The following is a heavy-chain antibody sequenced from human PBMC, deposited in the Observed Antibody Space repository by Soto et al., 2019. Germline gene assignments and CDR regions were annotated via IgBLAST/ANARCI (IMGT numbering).Heavy chain of an antibody. CDR3: AEDIRAGRCYDCDY. Sequence: EVQLLQSGGGLVQPGGSLRLSCAASGFTFTSYSMTWVRQTPGKGLEWVAAVNPGGYRTYYADSVKGRFTISRDNSNKTLYLQMNSLRAEDTAVYYCAEDIRAGRCYDCDYRDQGTLVTVSS. CDR1: GFTFTSYS. V-gene: IGHV3-23*01. CDR2: VNPGGYRT. D-gene: IGHD5-12*01. J-gene: IGHJ4*02.